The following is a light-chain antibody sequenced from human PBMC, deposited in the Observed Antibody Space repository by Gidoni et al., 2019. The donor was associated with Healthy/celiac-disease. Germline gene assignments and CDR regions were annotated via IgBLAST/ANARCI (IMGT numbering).Light chain of an antibody. CDR1: QSVLYSSNNKNY. V-gene: IGKV4-1*01. J-gene: IGKJ4*01. Sequence: DIVMTHSPDSLAVSLGERATINCKSSQSVLYSSNNKNYLAWYQQKPGQTTKLLIYWASTRESGVPDRFSGSGSGTDFTLTISSLQAEDVAVYYCQQYYSTPLTFGGGTKVEIK. CDR2: WAS. CDR3: QQYYSTPLT.